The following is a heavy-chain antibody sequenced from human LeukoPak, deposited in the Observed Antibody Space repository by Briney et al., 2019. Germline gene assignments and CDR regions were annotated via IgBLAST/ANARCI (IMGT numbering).Heavy chain of an antibody. CDR1: GYTFSGYG. CDR3: ARDLVAVAGTNY. J-gene: IGHJ4*02. V-gene: IGHV1-18*01. Sequence: ASVKVSCKASGYTFSGYGLSWVRQAPGQGLEWMGWISPYNGNTEYGQKFQGRVTMTRDTSTSTVYMELSSLRSEDTAVYYCARDLVAVAGTNYWGQGTLVTVSS. CDR2: ISPYNGNT. D-gene: IGHD6-19*01.